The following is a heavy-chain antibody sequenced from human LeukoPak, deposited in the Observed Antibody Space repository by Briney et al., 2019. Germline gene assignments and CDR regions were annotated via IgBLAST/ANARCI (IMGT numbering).Heavy chain of an antibody. CDR3: ARTTIVGYVSLFDP. D-gene: IGHD3-22*01. CDR1: GYTFTGYY. V-gene: IGHV1-2*02. CDR2: INPNSGVT. J-gene: IGHJ5*02. Sequence: GASVKVSCKASGYTFTGYYMHWVRQAPGQGLEWMGWINPNSGVTNYAQRFQGRVTMTRDTSISTAYMELGRLRSDDTAVYHCARTTIVGYVSLFDPWGQGTLVTVSS.